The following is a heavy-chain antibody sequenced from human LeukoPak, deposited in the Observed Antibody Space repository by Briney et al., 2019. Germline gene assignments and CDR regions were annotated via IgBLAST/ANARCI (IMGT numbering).Heavy chain of an antibody. D-gene: IGHD3-16*01. CDR1: GRSISSYW. Sequence: SEPLSLPCSVWGRSISSYWRSWIRQPPGKGLEYIGDIFYSGSTNYNPSLKSRVTISVDTSKIHFSLRLSSVTAADTAVYYCARRGGGHACDIWGQGTMVTVSS. V-gene: IGHV4-59*08. CDR2: IFYSGST. J-gene: IGHJ3*02. CDR3: ARRGGGHACDI.